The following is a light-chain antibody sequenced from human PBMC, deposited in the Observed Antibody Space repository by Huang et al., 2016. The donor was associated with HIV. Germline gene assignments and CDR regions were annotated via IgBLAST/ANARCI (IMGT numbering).Light chain of an antibody. CDR1: QCLVHSDGNTY. V-gene: IGKV2-30*02. CDR2: TGS. Sequence: VMTQSPLSLPVTLGQPASISCRSSQCLVHSDGNTYLSWFHQRPGQSPRRRIDTGSSRDSGVPDRFSGSGSGTDFTLKISRVDAEDVGVYYCMQATHWPHTFGQGTKVEIK. CDR3: MQATHWPHT. J-gene: IGKJ1*01.